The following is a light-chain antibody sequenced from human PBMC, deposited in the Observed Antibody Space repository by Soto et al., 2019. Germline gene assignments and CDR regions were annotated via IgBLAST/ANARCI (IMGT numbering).Light chain of an antibody. J-gene: IGLJ3*02. CDR3: ETWDSNTHE. CDR1: SGHSSYI. Sequence: QAVLTQSSSASASLGSSVKLTCTLSSGHSSYIIAWHQQQPGKAPRYLMKLEGSGSYNKGSGVPDRFSGSSSGADRYLTISNLQFEDEADYYCETWDSNTHEFGGRTKLTVL. V-gene: IGLV4-60*02. CDR2: LEGSGSY.